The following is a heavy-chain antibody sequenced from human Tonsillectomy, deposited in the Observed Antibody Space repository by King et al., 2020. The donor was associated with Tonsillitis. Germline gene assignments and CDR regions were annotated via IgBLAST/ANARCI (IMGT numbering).Heavy chain of an antibody. D-gene: IGHD3-22*01. CDR3: AGGRNYYDISGPPGDWFDP. Sequence: VQLQESGPGLVKPSQTLSLTCTVSVGSISSGGYYWSGIRQHPGKGLEWIGYIYYSGSNYYNPSLKRLVIISVDKSKNQFSLRLTSVTAADTALYSCAGGRNYYDISGPPGDWFDPWGQGILVTVSS. J-gene: IGHJ5*02. CDR2: IYYSGSN. CDR1: VGSISSGGYY. V-gene: IGHV4-31*01.